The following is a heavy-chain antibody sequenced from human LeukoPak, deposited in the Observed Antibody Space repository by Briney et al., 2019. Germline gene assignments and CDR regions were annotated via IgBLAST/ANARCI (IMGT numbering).Heavy chain of an antibody. CDR1: GGSISSYY. Sequence: SETLSLTXTVSGGSISSYYWSWIRQPPGKGLEWIGYIYYSGSTNYNPSLKSRVTISVDTSKNQFSLKLSSVTAADTAVYYCARDHTAMGFDYWGQGTLVTVSS. J-gene: IGHJ4*02. V-gene: IGHV4-59*01. CDR3: ARDHTAMGFDY. CDR2: IYYSGST. D-gene: IGHD5-18*01.